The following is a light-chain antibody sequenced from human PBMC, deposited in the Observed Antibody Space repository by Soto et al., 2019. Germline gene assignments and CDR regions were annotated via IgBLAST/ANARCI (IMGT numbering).Light chain of an antibody. CDR3: SAYTARSTLV. CDR1: MRDVGAYNL. CDR2: EVR. Sequence: LTQPASVSGSAGQSITISCSGTMRDVGAYNLVSWYQQHPGTAPKLIIYEVRNRPSGISSRFSGSRSGNTASLTISGLQSEDEGDYHCSAYTARSTLVFGGGTKVTVL. V-gene: IGLV2-14*01. J-gene: IGLJ3*02.